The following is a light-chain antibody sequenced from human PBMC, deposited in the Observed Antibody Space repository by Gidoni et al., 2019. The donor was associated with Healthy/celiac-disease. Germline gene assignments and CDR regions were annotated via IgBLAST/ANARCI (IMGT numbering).Light chain of an antibody. CDR1: QNVSSN. J-gene: IGKJ2*01. V-gene: IGKV3-15*01. Sequence: EIVMTQSPDTMSVSPVERATLSCRDSQNVSSNLAWYQQNTGQSPRLLIYGASTRATGIPARFSGSGSGTEFTLTISILQSEDFAVYYCQQYNNWPPYTFGQETQLELK. CDR3: QQYNNWPPYT. CDR2: GAS.